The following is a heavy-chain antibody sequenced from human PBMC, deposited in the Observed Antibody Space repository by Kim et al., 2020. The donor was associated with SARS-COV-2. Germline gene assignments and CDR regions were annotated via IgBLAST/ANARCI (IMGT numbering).Heavy chain of an antibody. CDR3: ARDDYGGDSRYFDS. D-gene: IGHD4-17*01. CDR2: TYYRSKWYN. J-gene: IGHJ4*02. Sequence: SQTLSLTCAISGDRVSSNSAAWNWVRQSPSRGLEWLGRTYYRSKWYNEYALSVKSRIIINPDTSKNQFSLQLNSVTPEDTTVYYCARDDYGGDSRYFDSWGQGTLVTVSS. V-gene: IGHV6-1*01. CDR1: GDRVSSNSAA.